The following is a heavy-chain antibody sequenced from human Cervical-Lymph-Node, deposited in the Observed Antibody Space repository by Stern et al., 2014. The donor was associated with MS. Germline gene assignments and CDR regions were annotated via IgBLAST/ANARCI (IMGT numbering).Heavy chain of an antibody. CDR3: ATTRWDLFTWNWFDP. V-gene: IGHV4-61*02. Sequence: VQLVESGPGLVKPSQTLSLTCTVSGGSISSSGYYWSWIRQPADKGLEWIGRIHDSGSTYYNPSLKSRVTISMDTAKNQFSLKLPSVTAADTAVYYRATTRWDLFTWNWFDPWGQGTLVTVSS. D-gene: IGHD1-26*01. CDR1: GGSISSSGYY. J-gene: IGHJ5*02. CDR2: IHDSGST.